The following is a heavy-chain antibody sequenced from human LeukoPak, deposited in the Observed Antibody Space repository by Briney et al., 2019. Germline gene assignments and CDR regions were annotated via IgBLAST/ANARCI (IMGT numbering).Heavy chain of an antibody. CDR2: ISGSGGST. V-gene: IGHV3-23*01. D-gene: IGHD2-21*01. Sequence: GGSLRLSCAASGFTFSSYAMSWARQAPGKGLEWVSGISGSGGSTYYADSVKGRFTISRENSNNTLYLHMDSLRAEDTAVYYCAKAPVWNYYYGLDVWGQGTTVTVSS. J-gene: IGHJ6*02. CDR1: GFTFSSYA. CDR3: AKAPVWNYYYGLDV.